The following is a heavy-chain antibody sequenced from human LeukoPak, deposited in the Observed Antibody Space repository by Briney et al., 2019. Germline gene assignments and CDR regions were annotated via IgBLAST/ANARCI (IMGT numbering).Heavy chain of an antibody. CDR1: GGSFSGYY. CDR2: INHSGST. Sequence: SETLSLTCAVYGGSFSGYYWSWIRQPPGKGLEWIGEINHSGSTNYNPSLKSRVTISVDTSKNQFSLKLSSVTAADTAVYYCASGMRYNWNQKGRFDYWGQGTLVTVSS. CDR3: ASGMRYNWNQKGRFDY. V-gene: IGHV4-34*01. J-gene: IGHJ4*02. D-gene: IGHD1-20*01.